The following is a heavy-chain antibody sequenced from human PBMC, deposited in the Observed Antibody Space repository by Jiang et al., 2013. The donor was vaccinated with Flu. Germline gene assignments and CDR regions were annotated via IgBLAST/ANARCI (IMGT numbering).Heavy chain of an antibody. J-gene: IGHJ4*02. Sequence: ISSDGYHWSWIRQQPGKGLEWIGTSITXGATYYNPSLQSRIAISLATSKNQFSLKLSSVTAADTAVYYCARVRYSGYDSYYFDYWGQGTLVTVSS. CDR2: SITXGAT. CDR1: ISSDGYH. CDR3: ARVRYSGYDSYYFDY. V-gene: IGHV4-31*02. D-gene: IGHD5-12*01.